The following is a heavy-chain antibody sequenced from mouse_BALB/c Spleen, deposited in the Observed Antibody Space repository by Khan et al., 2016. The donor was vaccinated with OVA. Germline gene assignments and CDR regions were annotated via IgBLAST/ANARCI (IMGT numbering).Heavy chain of an antibody. D-gene: IGHD1-1*01. V-gene: IGHV5-6*01. Sequence: EVELVESGGDLVKPGGSLKLSCAASGFTFSTYGMSWVRQTPDKRLEWVAALSSCGSYTYYPDSVKGRFIISRDNAKNTLYLQMSSLKSEDTAMYYGTRHAYYYNSEGFAYWGQGTLVTVSA. CDR2: LSSCGSYT. J-gene: IGHJ3*01. CDR1: GFTFSTYG. CDR3: TRHAYYYNSEGFAY.